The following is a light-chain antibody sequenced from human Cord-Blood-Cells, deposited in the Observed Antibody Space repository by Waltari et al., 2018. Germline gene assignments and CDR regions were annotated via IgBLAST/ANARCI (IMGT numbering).Light chain of an antibody. CDR2: AAS. Sequence: DIQMTQSPSSLSASVGDRVTITCRASQSISSYLNWYQQKPGKAPKLLIYAASSLQSGLPSRFSGSRARTDFICTISSLQPEEFATYYCQQSYSTTPWTFGQGTKLEIK. CDR1: QSISSY. CDR3: QQSYSTTPWT. J-gene: IGKJ1*01. V-gene: IGKV1-39*01.